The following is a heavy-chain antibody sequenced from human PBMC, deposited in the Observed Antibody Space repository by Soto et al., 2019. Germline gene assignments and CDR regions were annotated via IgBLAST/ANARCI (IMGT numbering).Heavy chain of an antibody. V-gene: IGHV1-3*01. CDR3: ARDYVSDGGYLYTFDI. CDR2: INAGNGNT. Sequence: QVQLVQYGAEVKKPGASVKVSCKASGYTFTSYAMHWVRQAPGQRLEWMGWINAGNGNTKYSQKFQGRVTITRDTSASTAYMELSSLRSEDTAVYYCARDYVSDGGYLYTFDIWGQGTMVTVSS. CDR1: GYTFTSYA. J-gene: IGHJ3*02. D-gene: IGHD5-12*01.